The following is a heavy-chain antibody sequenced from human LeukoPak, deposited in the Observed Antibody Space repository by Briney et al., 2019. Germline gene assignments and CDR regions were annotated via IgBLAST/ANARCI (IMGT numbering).Heavy chain of an antibody. Sequence: GESLKISCKGSGYSFTSYWIGWVRQMPGKGLEWMGIIYPGDSDTRYSPSFQGQVTISADKSISTAYLQWSSLKASDTAIYYRTRLSGDGSGSNAFDIWGQGTMVTVSS. CDR2: IYPGDSDT. CDR3: TRLSGDGSGSNAFDI. CDR1: GYSFTSYW. V-gene: IGHV5-51*01. J-gene: IGHJ3*02. D-gene: IGHD3-10*01.